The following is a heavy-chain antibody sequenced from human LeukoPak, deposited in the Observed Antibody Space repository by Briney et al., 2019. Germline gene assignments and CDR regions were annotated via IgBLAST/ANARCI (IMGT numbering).Heavy chain of an antibody. CDR1: GFTFSSYA. D-gene: IGHD6-19*01. CDR2: IDGSIGST. Sequence: GGSLRLSCAASGFTFSSYAMSWVRQAPGKGLECVSSIDGSIGSTYYADSVKGRFTISRENSKNTLYLQMNSLRAEDTALYYCAKAPPYSSGWFQYYFDYWGQGTLVTVSS. J-gene: IGHJ4*02. CDR3: AKAPPYSSGWFQYYFDY. V-gene: IGHV3-23*01.